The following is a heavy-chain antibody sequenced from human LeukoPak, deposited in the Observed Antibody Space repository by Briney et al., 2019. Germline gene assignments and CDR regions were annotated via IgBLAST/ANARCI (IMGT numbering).Heavy chain of an antibody. D-gene: IGHD3-3*01. CDR3: ARDSAFDDFWSGYAAD. V-gene: IGHV4-30-2*01. J-gene: IGHJ4*02. CDR2: IYHSGST. Sequence: SETLSLTCTVSGGSISSGGYYWSWIRQPPGKGLEWTGYIYHSGSTYYNPSLKSRVTISVDRSKNQFSLKLSSVTAADTAVYYCARDSAFDDFWSGYAADWGQGTLVTVSS. CDR1: GGSISSGGYY.